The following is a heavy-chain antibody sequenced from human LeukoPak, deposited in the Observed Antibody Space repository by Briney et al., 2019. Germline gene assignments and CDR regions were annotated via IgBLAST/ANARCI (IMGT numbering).Heavy chain of an antibody. V-gene: IGHV6-1*01. CDR2: TYYRSKWYN. CDR1: GDSVSSKSAA. Sequence: SQTLSLTCAISGDSVSSKSAAWNWIRQSPSRGLECLGRTYYRSKWYNDYTLSVKSRITIKSDTSKNQFSLQLNSVTPEDMAVYYCARSAGHFDYWGQGTLVTVSS. J-gene: IGHJ4*02. CDR3: ARSAGHFDY.